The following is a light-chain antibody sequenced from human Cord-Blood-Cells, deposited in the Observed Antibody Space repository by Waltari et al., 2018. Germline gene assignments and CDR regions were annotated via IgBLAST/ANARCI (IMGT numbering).Light chain of an antibody. V-gene: IGKV1-39*01. CDR1: QSISSY. J-gene: IGKJ1*01. CDR3: QQSYSTPPT. CDR2: AAS. Sequence: DNQMTQSPYSLSASVGDRVTITCRASQSISSYLNWYQQQPGKAPKLLIYAASSLQSGVPSRFSGSGSGTDSTLAISSLQPEDFATYDCQQSYSTPPTFGQGTKVEIK.